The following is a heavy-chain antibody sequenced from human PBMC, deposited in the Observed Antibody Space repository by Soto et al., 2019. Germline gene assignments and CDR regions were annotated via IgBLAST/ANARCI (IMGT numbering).Heavy chain of an antibody. D-gene: IGHD5-12*01. CDR3: AKGNTGYGNLDY. CDR2: TSPAGSST. Sequence: GGSLRLSCAASGFTVTSYWMHWARQAPGKGLVWVSRTSPAGSSTYYADFVRGRFTISKDTAKNTLYLKINSLGAGDTAVYYCAKGNTGYGNLDYWGQGTLVTVSS. J-gene: IGHJ4*02. CDR1: GFTVTSYW. V-gene: IGHV3-74*01.